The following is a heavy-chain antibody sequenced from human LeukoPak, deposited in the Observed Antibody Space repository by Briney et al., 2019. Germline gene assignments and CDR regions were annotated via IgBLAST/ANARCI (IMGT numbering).Heavy chain of an antibody. CDR1: GFTLSSYW. J-gene: IGHJ4*02. CDR2: ISPNGGSA. Sequence: GGSLRLSCAASGFTLSSYWMHWVRQAPGKGLQYVSAISPNGGSAYYADSVKGRFTISRDNSKNALYLQMSSLRDEDTAVYYCVKDLHSGGDYWGQGTLVTVSS. V-gene: IGHV3-64D*09. D-gene: IGHD1-26*01. CDR3: VKDLHSGGDY.